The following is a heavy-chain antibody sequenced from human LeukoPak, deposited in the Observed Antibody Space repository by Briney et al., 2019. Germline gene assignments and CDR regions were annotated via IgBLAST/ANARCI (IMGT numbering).Heavy chain of an antibody. CDR2: IYSGGST. V-gene: IGHV3-53*01. J-gene: IGHJ4*02. D-gene: IGHD6-6*01. CDR1: GFTFSRQA. CDR3: AAYSSCDY. Sequence: GGSLRLSCVASGFTFSRQAMTWVRQAPGKGLEWVSLIYSGGSTYYADSVKGRFTISRDNSKNTLYLQMNSLRAEDTAVYYCAAYSSCDYWGQGTLVTVSS.